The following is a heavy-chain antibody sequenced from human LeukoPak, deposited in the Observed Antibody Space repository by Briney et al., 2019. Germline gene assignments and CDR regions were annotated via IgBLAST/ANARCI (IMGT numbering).Heavy chain of an antibody. Sequence: SETLSLTCTVSGGSISSYYWSWIRQPPGKGLEWIGYIYYSGSTNYNPSLKSRVTISGDTSKNQFSLKLRSVTAADTAVYYCARQVPYYYDSSGYSHYYYYMDVWGKGTTVTVSS. CDR1: GGSISSYY. CDR3: ARQVPYYYDSSGYSHYYYYMDV. J-gene: IGHJ6*03. CDR2: IYYSGST. D-gene: IGHD3-22*01. V-gene: IGHV4-59*01.